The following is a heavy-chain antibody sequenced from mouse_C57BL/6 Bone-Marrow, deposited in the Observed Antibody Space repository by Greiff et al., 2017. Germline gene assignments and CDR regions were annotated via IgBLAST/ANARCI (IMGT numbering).Heavy chain of an antibody. CDR1: GFTFSSYT. D-gene: IGHD1-1*01. CDR3: ARHRPFRYYGIAMDY. J-gene: IGHJ4*01. V-gene: IGHV5-9*01. CDR2: ISGGGGNT. Sequence: EVKLVESGGGLVKPGGSLKLSCAASGFTFSSYTMSWVRQTPEKRLEWVATISGGGGNTYYPASVKGRFTLSSDNATNTLYLQMSSLRSEDTALYNCARHRPFRYYGIAMDYWGQGTSVTVSS.